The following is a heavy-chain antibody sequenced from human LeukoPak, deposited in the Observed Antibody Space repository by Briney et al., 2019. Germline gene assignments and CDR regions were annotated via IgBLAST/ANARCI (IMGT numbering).Heavy chain of an antibody. V-gene: IGHV4-59*04. CDR3: ARTTLGYCSSTSCYNVGLIDY. Sequence: SETLSLTCTVSGGSISSYYWSWIRQPPGKGLEWIGYIYYSGSTYYNPSLKSRVTISVDTSKNQFSLKLSSVTAADTAVYYCARTTLGYCSSTSCYNVGLIDYWGQGTLVTVSS. CDR1: GGSISSYY. D-gene: IGHD2-2*02. J-gene: IGHJ4*02. CDR2: IYYSGST.